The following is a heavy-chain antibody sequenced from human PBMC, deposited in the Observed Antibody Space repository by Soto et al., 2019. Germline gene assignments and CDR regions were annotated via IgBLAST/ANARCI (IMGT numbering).Heavy chain of an antibody. D-gene: IGHD2-2*01. CDR3: ATTSPTYGYYYYYGMDV. CDR2: IIPILGIA. Sequence: ASVKVSCKASGGTFSSYTISWVRQAPGQGLEWMGRIIPILGIANYAQKFQGRVTITADKSTSTAYMELSSLRSEDTAVYYCATTSPTYGYYYYYGMDVWGQGTTVTVSS. V-gene: IGHV1-69*02. J-gene: IGHJ6*02. CDR1: GGTFSSYT.